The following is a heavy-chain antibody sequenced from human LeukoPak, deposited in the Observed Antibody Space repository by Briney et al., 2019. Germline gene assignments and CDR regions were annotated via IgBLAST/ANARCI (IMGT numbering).Heavy chain of an antibody. CDR3: AREAFDI. V-gene: IGHV4-59*12. Sequence: SETLSLTCTVSGDSISTYYWHWIRQPPGKGLEWIGYIYYSGSTNYNPSLKSRVTISVDKSKNQFSLKLSSVTAADTAVYYCAREAFDIWGQGTMVTVTS. CDR1: GDSISTYY. J-gene: IGHJ3*02. CDR2: IYYSGST.